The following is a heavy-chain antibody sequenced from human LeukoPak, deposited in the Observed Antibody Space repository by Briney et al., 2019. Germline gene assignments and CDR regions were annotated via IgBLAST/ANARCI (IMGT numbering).Heavy chain of an antibody. CDR2: ISSSSSTI. V-gene: IGHV3-48*01. CDR1: GFTFSSYS. J-gene: IGHJ6*03. CDR3: ARLLVAGTHYYYYMDV. Sequence: GGSLRLSCAASGFTFSSYSMNWVRQAPGKGLEWVSYISSSSSTIYYADSVKGRFTISRDNAKNSLYLQMNSLRSDDTAVYYCARLLVAGTHYYYYMDVWGKGTTVTISS. D-gene: IGHD6-19*01.